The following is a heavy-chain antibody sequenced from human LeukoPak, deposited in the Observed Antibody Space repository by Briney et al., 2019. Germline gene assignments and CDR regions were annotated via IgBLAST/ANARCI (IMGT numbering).Heavy chain of an antibody. CDR3: TTYNSRDAFDI. CDR1: GFTVRNGW. V-gene: IGHV3-15*05. CDR2: IKSKTDGGTT. D-gene: IGHD2/OR15-2a*01. Sequence: KPGGSLRLSCAASGFTVRNGWMSWVRQAPGKGLECVGRIKSKTDGGTTDYAAPVKGRFTISRDDSKNTLYLQMNSLKTEDTAVYYCTTYNSRDAFDIWGQGTMVTVSP. J-gene: IGHJ3*02.